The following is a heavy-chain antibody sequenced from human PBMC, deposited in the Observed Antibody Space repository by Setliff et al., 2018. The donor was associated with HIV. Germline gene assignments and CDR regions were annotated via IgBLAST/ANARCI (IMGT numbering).Heavy chain of an antibody. V-gene: IGHV3-30*04. J-gene: IGHJ6*03. CDR3: ARDGNSYYNFWSGNYYYYYMDV. CDR1: GFTFSNYA. D-gene: IGHD3-3*01. CDR2: ISYDGSNK. Sequence: SCAASGFTFSNYAIHWVRQAPGKGLEWVAVISYDGSNKYYADSVKGRFTLSRDNPKNTLYLQMDSLRSDDMAVYYCARDGNSYYNFWSGNYYYYYMDVWGKGAMVTVSS.